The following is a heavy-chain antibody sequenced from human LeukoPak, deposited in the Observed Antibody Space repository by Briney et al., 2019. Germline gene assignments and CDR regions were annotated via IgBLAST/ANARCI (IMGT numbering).Heavy chain of an antibody. CDR2: ISSSSSYI. CDR3: ARLVSMVRGVIIMRTKTYNWFDP. J-gene: IGHJ5*02. V-gene: IGHV3-21*01. D-gene: IGHD3-10*01. Sequence: GGSLRLSCAASGFTFSSCSMNWVRQAPGKGLEWVSSISSSSSYIYYADSVKGRFTISRDNAKNSLYLQMHSLRAEDTAVYYCARLVSMVRGVIIMRTKTYNWFDPWGQGTLVTVSS. CDR1: GFTFSSCS.